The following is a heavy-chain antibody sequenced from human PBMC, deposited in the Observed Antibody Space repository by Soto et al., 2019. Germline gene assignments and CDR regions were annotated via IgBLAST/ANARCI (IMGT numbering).Heavy chain of an antibody. Sequence: SRTLSLTYAISGDSVSSNTASWNWIRQSPSRGLEWLGRTYFRSKWYNDYAVSVKSRIIINPDTSNNQFSLQLNSVTPEDTAVYFCAKGDNLGPKTGYAFDPWGQGIMVTVSS. CDR3: AKGDNLGPKTGYAFDP. V-gene: IGHV6-1*01. D-gene: IGHD5-12*01. CDR2: TYFRSKWYN. CDR1: GDSVSSNTAS. J-gene: IGHJ5*02.